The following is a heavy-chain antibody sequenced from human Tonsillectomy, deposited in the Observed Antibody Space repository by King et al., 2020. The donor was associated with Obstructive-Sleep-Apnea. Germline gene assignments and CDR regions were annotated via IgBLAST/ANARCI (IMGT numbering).Heavy chain of an antibody. Sequence: VQLVESGGGLVQPGGSLRLSCAASGFIFNTYAMSWVRQAPGKGLEWVSAIGGSGVSTYYADSVKGRFTISRDNSKNTLYLQMNSLRAEDTAVYYCATRDGSGWYGYWGQGTLVTVSS. CDR3: ATRDGSGWYGY. CDR1: GFIFNTYA. V-gene: IGHV3-23*04. D-gene: IGHD6-19*01. J-gene: IGHJ4*02. CDR2: IGGSGVST.